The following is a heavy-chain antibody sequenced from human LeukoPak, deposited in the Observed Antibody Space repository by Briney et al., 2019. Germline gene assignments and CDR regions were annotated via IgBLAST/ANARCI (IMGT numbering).Heavy chain of an antibody. J-gene: IGHJ6*03. CDR3: ARVQQQLVKNYYYYYMDV. D-gene: IGHD6-13*01. CDR2: IYTSGST. CDR1: GGSISSYY. Sequence: SETLSLTCTVSGGSISSYYWSWIRRPAGKGLEWIGRIYTSGSTNYNPSLKSRVTISVDKSKNQFSLKLSSVTAADTAVYYCARVQQQLVKNYYYYYMDVWGKGTTVTVSS. V-gene: IGHV4-4*07.